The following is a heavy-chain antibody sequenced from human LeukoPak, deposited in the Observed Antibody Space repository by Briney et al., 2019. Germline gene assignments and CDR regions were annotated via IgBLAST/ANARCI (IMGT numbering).Heavy chain of an antibody. CDR3: ATPPTYYYDSSGYSALDI. J-gene: IGHJ3*02. D-gene: IGHD3-22*01. CDR2: ISAYNGNT. Sequence: ASVKVSCKASGYTFTSYGISWVRQAPGQGLEWMGWISAYNGNTNYAQKLQGRVTMTTDTSTSTAYMELRSLRSDDTAVYYCATPPTYYYDSSGYSALDIWGQGTMVTVSS. V-gene: IGHV1-18*01. CDR1: GYTFTSYG.